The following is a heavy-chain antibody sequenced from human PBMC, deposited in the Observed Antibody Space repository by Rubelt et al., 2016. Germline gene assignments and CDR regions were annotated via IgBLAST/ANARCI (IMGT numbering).Heavy chain of an antibody. CDR3: VTTENFYGFDG. D-gene: IGHD1-1*01. V-gene: IGHV4-34*01. CDR2: INNRGSP. Sequence: QVQLQQWGAGLLKPSETLSLTCAVYGGSFSDYYWSWIRQPPGKGLEWIGEINNRGSPKYNPSLKRRVTVSVETSKNQFSLKLTAVTAADTAVYYCVTTENFYGFDGWGQGTMVIVSS. CDR1: GGSFSDYY. J-gene: IGHJ3*01.